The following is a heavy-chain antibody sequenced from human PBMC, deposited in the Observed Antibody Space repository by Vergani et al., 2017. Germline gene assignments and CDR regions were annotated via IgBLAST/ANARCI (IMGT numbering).Heavy chain of an antibody. V-gene: IGHV3-23*01. D-gene: IGHD6-13*01. CDR1: GFTFSSYA. Sequence: EVQLLESGGGLVQPGGSLRLSCAASGFTFSSYAMSWVRQAPGKGLEWVSAISGSGGSTYYADSVKGRFTISRDNSKNTLYLQMNSLRAEDTAVYYCAKIPLPYEGVRQARIAAGLGYMDVWGKGTTVTVSS. CDR3: AKIPLPYEGVRQARIAAGLGYMDV. CDR2: ISGSGGST. J-gene: IGHJ6*03.